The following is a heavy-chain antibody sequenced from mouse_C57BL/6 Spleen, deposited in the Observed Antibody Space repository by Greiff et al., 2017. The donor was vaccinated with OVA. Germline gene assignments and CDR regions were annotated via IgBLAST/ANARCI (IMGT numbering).Heavy chain of an antibody. CDR3: ARRHYGSSYDY. CDR2: IYPGDGDT. D-gene: IGHD1-1*01. V-gene: IGHV1-80*01. Sequence: QVQLKQSGAELVKPGASVKISCKASGYAFSSYWMNWVKQRPGKGLEWIGQIYPGDGDTNYNGKFKGKATLTADKSSSTAYMQLSSLTSENSAVYFCARRHYGSSYDYWGQGTTLTVSS. J-gene: IGHJ2*01. CDR1: GYAFSSYW.